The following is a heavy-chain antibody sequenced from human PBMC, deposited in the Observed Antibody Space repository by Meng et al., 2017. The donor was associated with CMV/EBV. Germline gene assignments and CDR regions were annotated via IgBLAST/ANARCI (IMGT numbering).Heavy chain of an antibody. V-gene: IGHV1-2*02. D-gene: IGHD4-17*01. J-gene: IGHJ5*02. CDR3: TRDAHLTTVTPNWFDP. CDR2: INPNSGDT. Sequence: QVQRGQFGAELRKPGASVKVSCKASGDTFTDYYMHWVRQAPGQGLEWMGCINPNSGDTNYAQKFQGRVTMTRDTSISTAYMELSRLRSDDTAVYYCTRDAHLTTVTPNWFDPWGQGTLVTVSS. CDR1: GDTFTDYY.